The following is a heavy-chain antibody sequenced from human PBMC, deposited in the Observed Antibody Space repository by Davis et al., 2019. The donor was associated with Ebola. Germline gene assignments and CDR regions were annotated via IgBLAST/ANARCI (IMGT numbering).Heavy chain of an antibody. V-gene: IGHV3-73*01. CDR3: TTTTDAFDI. J-gene: IGHJ3*02. CDR1: AFTFSGSA. CDR2: IRSEANSYAT. Sequence: PGGSLRLSCAASAFTFSGSAMHCVRQASGKGLEWVGLIRSEANSYATAYSASVKGRFIISRDDSKTTAYLQMNSLKTEDTAVYYCTTTTDAFDIWGQRTMVTVSS. D-gene: IGHD4-17*01.